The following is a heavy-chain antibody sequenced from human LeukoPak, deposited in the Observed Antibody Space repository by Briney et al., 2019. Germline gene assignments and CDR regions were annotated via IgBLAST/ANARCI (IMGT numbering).Heavy chain of an antibody. D-gene: IGHD2-21*01. CDR2: VDHSGGT. CDR3: ARGDYSGPFDY. Sequence: PSETLSLTCTVSGYSLSSGYYWGGSRQPPGKGLEWIGSVDHSGGTYYNPSLRSRVSISVDTSKNQFSLKLSSVTAADTAVYYCARGDYSGPFDYWGQGTLVTVSS. J-gene: IGHJ4*02. CDR1: GYSLSSGYY. V-gene: IGHV4-38-2*02.